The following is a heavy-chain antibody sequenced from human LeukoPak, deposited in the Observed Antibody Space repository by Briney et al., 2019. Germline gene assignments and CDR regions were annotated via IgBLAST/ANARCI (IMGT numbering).Heavy chain of an antibody. CDR1: GFTFSSYA. Sequence: GGSLRLSCSASGFTFSSYAMHWVRQAPGKGLEYVSAISSNGGSTYYADSVKGRFTISRDNSKNTLYLQMSSLRAEDTAVYYRVKDLGYSGYAFDYWGQGTLVTVSS. CDR2: ISSNGGST. CDR3: VKDLGYSGYAFDY. D-gene: IGHD5-12*01. J-gene: IGHJ4*02. V-gene: IGHV3-64D*06.